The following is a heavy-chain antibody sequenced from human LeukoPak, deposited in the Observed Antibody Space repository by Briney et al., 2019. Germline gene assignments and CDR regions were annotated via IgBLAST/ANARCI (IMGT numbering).Heavy chain of an antibody. J-gene: IGHJ4*02. V-gene: IGHV4-59*01. CDR3: AREGVVKGYFDY. D-gene: IGHD3-3*01. CDR2: IYYRGST. CDR1: GGSISPYF. Sequence: SETLSLTCTVSGGSISPYFWSWIRQPPGKGLEWIGYIYYRGSTNYNPSLKSRGTISLATSKDQFSLKLSSVTAADTAVYYCAREGVVKGYFDYWGQGTLVTVSS.